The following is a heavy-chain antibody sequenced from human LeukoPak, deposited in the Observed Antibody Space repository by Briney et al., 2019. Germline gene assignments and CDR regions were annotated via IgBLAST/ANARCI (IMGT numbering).Heavy chain of an antibody. CDR3: ASLYYYDSSGYYFRDYYYYMDV. J-gene: IGHJ6*03. CDR1: GFTFSSYG. Sequence: GGSLRLSCAASGFTFSSYGMHWVRQAPGKGLEWVAFIRYDGSNKYYADSVKGRFTISRDNAKNSLYLQMNSLRAEDTAVYYCASLYYYDSSGYYFRDYYYYMDVWGKGTTVTVSS. CDR2: IRYDGSNK. V-gene: IGHV3-30*02. D-gene: IGHD3-22*01.